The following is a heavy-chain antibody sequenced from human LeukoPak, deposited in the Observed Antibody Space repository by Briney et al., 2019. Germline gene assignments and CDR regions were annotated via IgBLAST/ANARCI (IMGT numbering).Heavy chain of an antibody. CDR2: ISSSTSYI. CDR3: ARAGGSTVSHSDY. V-gene: IGHV3-21*01. J-gene: IGHJ4*02. CDR1: GFTFSSYS. D-gene: IGHD4-17*01. Sequence: GGSLRLPCAASGFTFSSYSMNWIRQAPGKGLEWVSSISSSTSYIYYADSVKGRFTISKDNAKNSLYLQMNSLRAEDTAVYYCARAGGSTVSHSDYWGQGTLVTVSS.